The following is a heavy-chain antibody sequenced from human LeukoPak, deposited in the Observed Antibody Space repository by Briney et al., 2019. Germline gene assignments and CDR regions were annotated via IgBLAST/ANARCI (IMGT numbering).Heavy chain of an antibody. D-gene: IGHD2-2*01. V-gene: IGHV1-69*06. CDR1: GGTFSSYA. Sequence: GSSVKVSCKASGGTFSSYAISWVRQDPGQGLEWMGGIIPIFGTANYAQKFQGRVTITADKSTSTAYMELSSLRSEDTAVYYCAREGYCSSTSCPRRSRYFDYWGQGTLVTVSS. CDR2: IIPIFGTA. CDR3: AREGYCSSTSCPRRSRYFDY. J-gene: IGHJ4*02.